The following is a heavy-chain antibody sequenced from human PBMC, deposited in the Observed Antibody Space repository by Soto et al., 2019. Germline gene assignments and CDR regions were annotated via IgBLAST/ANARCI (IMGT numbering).Heavy chain of an antibody. Sequence: SQTLSLTCAVSGDSVSSNSAAWDWMRQSPSRCLEWLGRTYYSSTWSNDYALSVRRRITINQYTPKNQVSLHLYSVTPEDTAVYYCTGITSFRGMDVWGPGPPVTVSS. V-gene: IGHV6-1*01. J-gene: IGHJ6*02. CDR3: TGITSFRGMDV. CDR2: TYYSSTWSN. D-gene: IGHD3-10*01. CDR1: GDSVSSNSAA.